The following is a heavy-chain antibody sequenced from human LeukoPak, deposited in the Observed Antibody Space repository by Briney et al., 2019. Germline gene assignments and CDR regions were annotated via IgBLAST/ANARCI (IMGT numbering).Heavy chain of an antibody. CDR2: INPNSGGT. J-gene: IGHJ4*02. Sequence: ASVKVSCKASGYTFTGYYMHWVRQAPGQGLEWMGWINPNSGGTNYAQKFQGRVTMTRDTSISTAYMELSRLRSGDTAVYYCARLCSGGSGNDYWGQGTLVTVSS. D-gene: IGHD2-15*01. V-gene: IGHV1-2*02. CDR3: ARLCSGGSGNDY. CDR1: GYTFTGYY.